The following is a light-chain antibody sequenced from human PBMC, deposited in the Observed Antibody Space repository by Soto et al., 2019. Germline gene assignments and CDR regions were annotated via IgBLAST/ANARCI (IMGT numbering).Light chain of an antibody. V-gene: IGKV3-15*01. Sequence: EIVMTQSPATLSVSPGERATLSCRASQSVSSNLAWYQQKPGQAPRLLIYGASTRATGTPDRFSGSGSGTDFTLTISSLEPEDFAFYYCQQRNSWPLTFGGGTKVDIK. CDR1: QSVSSN. J-gene: IGKJ4*01. CDR3: QQRNSWPLT. CDR2: GAS.